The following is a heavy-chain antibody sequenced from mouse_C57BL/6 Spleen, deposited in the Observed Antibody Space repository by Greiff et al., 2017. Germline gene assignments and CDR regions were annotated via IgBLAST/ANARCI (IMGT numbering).Heavy chain of an antibody. CDR2: VSRGSSTI. CDR1: GFTFSDYG. D-gene: IGHD2-4*01. V-gene: IGHV5-17*01. Sequence: DVMLVESGGGLVKPGGSLKLSCAASGFTFSDYGMHWVRQAPEKGLEWVAYVSRGSSTIYYADTVKGRFTIARDNAKNTLFLQMPSLRSEDTAMYYCARSLYDYHWYFDGWGTGTTVTGSS. CDR3: ARSLYDYHWYFDG. J-gene: IGHJ1*03.